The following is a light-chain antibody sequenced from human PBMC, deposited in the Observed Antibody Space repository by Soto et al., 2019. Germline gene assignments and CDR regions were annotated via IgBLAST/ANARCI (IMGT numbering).Light chain of an antibody. CDR3: QQYNNWPRT. J-gene: IGKJ1*01. V-gene: IGKV3-15*01. CDR2: QTS. Sequence: IVLAQSPGTLSLSTGERATLSCRAGQSVSSSYLAWYQQKPGQAPRLLIYQTSIRATGIPARFSGSGSGTEFTLTISSLQSEDFAVYYCQQYNNWPRTFGQGTKVDIK. CDR1: QSVSSSY.